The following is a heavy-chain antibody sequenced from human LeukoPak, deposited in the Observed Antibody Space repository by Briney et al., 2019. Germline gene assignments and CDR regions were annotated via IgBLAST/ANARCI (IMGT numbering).Heavy chain of an antibody. J-gene: IGHJ6*02. D-gene: IGHD2-2*01. Sequence: GKSLRLSCAASGFTFSLSGIHWVRQAPGKGLEWVTVISFDGSKKYFADSVKGRFTISRDNSKNTVYLQMNSLRPADTAVYYCAKRELGVVVPAAMTYYYYGMDVWGQGTTVTVSS. CDR1: GFTFSLSG. V-gene: IGHV3-30*18. CDR3: AKRELGVVVPAAMTYYYYGMDV. CDR2: ISFDGSKK.